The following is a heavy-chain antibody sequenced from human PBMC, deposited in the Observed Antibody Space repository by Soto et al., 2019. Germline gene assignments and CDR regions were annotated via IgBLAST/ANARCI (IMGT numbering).Heavy chain of an antibody. J-gene: IGHJ4*02. CDR2: IYNSGST. D-gene: IGHD2-15*01. Sequence: SETLSLTCAVSGGSISSSNWWSWIRQHPGKGLEWIGYIYNSGSTYYNPSLKSRVTISVDTSKNQFSLRLSSVTAADTAVYYCARDSGYGGTHPLDYWGQGTLVTVSS. CDR1: GGSISSSNW. CDR3: ARDSGYGGTHPLDY. V-gene: IGHV4-31*11.